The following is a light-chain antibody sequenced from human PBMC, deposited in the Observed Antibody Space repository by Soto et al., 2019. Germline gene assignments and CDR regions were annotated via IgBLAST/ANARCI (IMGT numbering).Light chain of an antibody. J-gene: IGKJ3*01. CDR1: QSVSSSY. CDR3: QQRSNWPVT. Sequence: EIVLTQSPGTLSLSPGEKATLSCRASQSVSSSYLAWYQQKLGQAPRLLIYGASTRATGIPDRFSGSGSGTDFTLTISRLEPEDFAVYYCQQRSNWPVTFGPGTKVDIK. V-gene: IGKV3D-20*02. CDR2: GAS.